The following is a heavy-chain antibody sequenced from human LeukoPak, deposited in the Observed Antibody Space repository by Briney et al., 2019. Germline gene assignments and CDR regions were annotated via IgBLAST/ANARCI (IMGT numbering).Heavy chain of an antibody. CDR3: TVGSYWRSDY. Sequence: ASVKVSCKASGYTFTSYYMHWVRQAPGKGLEWMGGFDPEDGKTVSAQKFQDRLTLTEDTSTDTAYMDLSSLRSEDAAVYYCTVGSYWRSDYWGQGTLVTVSS. CDR1: GYTFTSYY. V-gene: IGHV1-24*01. D-gene: IGHD3-10*01. J-gene: IGHJ4*02. CDR2: FDPEDGKT.